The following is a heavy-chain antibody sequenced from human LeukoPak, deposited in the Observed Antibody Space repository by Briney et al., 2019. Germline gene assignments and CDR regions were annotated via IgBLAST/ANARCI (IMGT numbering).Heavy chain of an antibody. D-gene: IGHD6-19*01. CDR3: ATMQWLEGVDWFDP. Sequence: PGGSLRLSCAASGFIFSNYGMHWVRQAPGKGLEWVTLIRYDESNKFYADPVKGRFTISRDNSKNTLFLQMNSLRAEDTAVYYCATMQWLEGVDWFDPWGQGTLVTVSS. CDR1: GFIFSNYG. J-gene: IGHJ5*02. V-gene: IGHV3-30*02. CDR2: IRYDESNK.